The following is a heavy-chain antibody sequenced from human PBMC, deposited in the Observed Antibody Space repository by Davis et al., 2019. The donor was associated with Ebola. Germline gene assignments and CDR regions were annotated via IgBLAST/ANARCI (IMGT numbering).Heavy chain of an antibody. CDR1: GFTFNNYG. Sequence: GGSLRLSCAASGFTFNNYGMHWVRQAPGKGLEWVAFIRSDGINRYYADSVKGRFTISRDNSKNTVDLQMNSLRREDTAVYYCAKDWRYDSRLRKSYYYGMDVWGQGTTVTVSS. CDR3: AKDWRYDSRLRKSYYYGMDV. CDR2: IRSDGINR. D-gene: IGHD3-22*01. J-gene: IGHJ6*02. V-gene: IGHV3-30*02.